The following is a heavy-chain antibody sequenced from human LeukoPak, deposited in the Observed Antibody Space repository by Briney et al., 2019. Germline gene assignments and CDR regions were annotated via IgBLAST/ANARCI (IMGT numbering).Heavy chain of an antibody. CDR3: AKGGGIAAAGRYYFDY. J-gene: IGHJ4*02. Sequence: GGSLRLSCAASGFTVSSNYMSWVRQAPGKGLEWVSVIYSGGSTYYADSVKGRFTISRDNSKNTLYLQMNSLRAEDTAVYYCAKGGGIAAAGRYYFDYWGQGTLVTVSS. CDR1: GFTVSSNY. V-gene: IGHV3-53*01. D-gene: IGHD6-13*01. CDR2: IYSGGST.